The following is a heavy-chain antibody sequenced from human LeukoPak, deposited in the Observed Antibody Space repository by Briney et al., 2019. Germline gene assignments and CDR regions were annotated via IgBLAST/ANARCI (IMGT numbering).Heavy chain of an antibody. V-gene: IGHV1-46*01. CDR3: ARGYYYGSGSYPIFNWFDP. CDR1: GYTFTSYY. CDR2: INPSGGST. Sequence: ASVKVSCKASGYTFTSYYMHWVRQAPGQGLEWMGIINPSGGSTSYAQKFQGRVTMTRDTSTSTVYMELSSLRSEDTAVYYCARGYYYGSGSYPIFNWFDPWGQGTLVTVSS. D-gene: IGHD3-10*01. J-gene: IGHJ5*02.